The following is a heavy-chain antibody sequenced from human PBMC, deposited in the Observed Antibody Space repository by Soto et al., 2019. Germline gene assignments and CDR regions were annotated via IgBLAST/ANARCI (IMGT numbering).Heavy chain of an antibody. CDR3: ARRTAPAGWLDY. Sequence: SETLSLTCTVSGASISTYYWSWIRQSPGRGLEWIGYINYDGSTNYNPSLKSRVTIAMDTSKNQFSLKLTSVTAADTAVYYCARRTAPAGWLDYWGRGSLVTVSS. CDR1: GASISTYY. V-gene: IGHV4-59*01. J-gene: IGHJ4*02. CDR2: INYDGST. D-gene: IGHD6-13*01.